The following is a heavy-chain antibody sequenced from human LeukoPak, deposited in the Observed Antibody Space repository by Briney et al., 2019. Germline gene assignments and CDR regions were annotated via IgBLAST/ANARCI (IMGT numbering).Heavy chain of an antibody. D-gene: IGHD2-2*01. Sequence: PGGSLRLSCAASGFTFSDYSMNWVRQAPGKGLEWISYVGISNGNTKCADSVKGRFTISGDKAKDSLYLQMNSLRVDDTAVYYCARDTKYAFDNWGQGTLVTVSS. CDR3: ARDTKYAFDN. V-gene: IGHV3-48*01. CDR1: GFTFSDYS. CDR2: VGISNGNT. J-gene: IGHJ4*02.